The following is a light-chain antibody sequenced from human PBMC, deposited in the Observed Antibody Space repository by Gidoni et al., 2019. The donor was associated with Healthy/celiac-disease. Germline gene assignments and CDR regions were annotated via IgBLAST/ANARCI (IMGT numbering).Light chain of an antibody. CDR2: ASS. CDR1: QSISRY. Sequence: DIQMTQSPSSLSASVGDRDTITCRASQSISRYLNWYQQKPGKAPEVLIYASSSLQSGVPSRFSGSGSGTDFTLTISSLQPEDFATYYCQQSYSTLTFGGGTKVEIK. CDR3: QQSYSTLT. J-gene: IGKJ4*01. V-gene: IGKV1-39*01.